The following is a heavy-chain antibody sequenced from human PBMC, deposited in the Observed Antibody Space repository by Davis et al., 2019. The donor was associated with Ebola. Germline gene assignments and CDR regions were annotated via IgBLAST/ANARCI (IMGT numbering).Heavy chain of an antibody. CDR3: ARGRPTHSGSYSTYYYYYGMDV. J-gene: IGHJ6*02. D-gene: IGHD1-26*01. V-gene: IGHV1-8*01. CDR1: GYTFTSYD. CDR2: MNPNSGNT. Sequence: ASVTVSCKASGYTFTSYDINWVRQAPGQGLEWMGWMNPNSGNTGYAHKFQGRVTMTRNTSISTAYMELSSLRSEDTAVYYCARGRPTHSGSYSTYYYYYGMDVWGQGTTVTVSS.